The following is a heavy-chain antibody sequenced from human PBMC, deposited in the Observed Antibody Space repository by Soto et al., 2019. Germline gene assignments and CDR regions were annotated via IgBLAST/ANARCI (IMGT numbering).Heavy chain of an antibody. CDR1: GGSISSYY. CDR2: IYYSGGT. CDR3: ARDSAAGTGDYDH. Sequence: QVQLQESGPGLVKPSETLSLTCSVSGGSISSYYWGWIRQPPGKGLEWIGHIYYSGGTGYNPSLKSRITISVDTSKNQFSLRLSSVTAADMAVYYCARDSAAGTGDYDHWGQGILVTVSS. D-gene: IGHD6-13*01. V-gene: IGHV4-59*01. J-gene: IGHJ4*02.